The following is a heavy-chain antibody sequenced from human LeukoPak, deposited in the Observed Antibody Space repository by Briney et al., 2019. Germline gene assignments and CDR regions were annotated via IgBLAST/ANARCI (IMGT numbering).Heavy chain of an antibody. CDR3: ARRFISSWFFDH. Sequence: GGSLRLSCTASGFTFSTHSMHWVRHAPGKGPVWVSRINSDGSSTRYADSVTGRFTISRDNSENTLYLHMNSLRAEDTAIYYCARRFISSWFFDHWGQGTLVTVSS. CDR2: INSDGSST. J-gene: IGHJ4*02. V-gene: IGHV3-74*01. CDR1: GFTFSTHS. D-gene: IGHD6-13*01.